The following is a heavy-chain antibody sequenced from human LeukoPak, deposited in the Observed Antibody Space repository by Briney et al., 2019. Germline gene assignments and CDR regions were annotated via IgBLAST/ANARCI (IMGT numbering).Heavy chain of an antibody. CDR1: GGSISSYY. Sequence: PSETLSLTCTVSGGSISSYYWSWIRQPPGKGLEWIGYIYYSGSTNYNPSLKSRVTISVDTSKNQFSLKLSSVTAADTAVYYCARRRAARPAPRMIWDAFDIWGQGTMVTVSS. J-gene: IGHJ3*02. D-gene: IGHD6-6*01. CDR2: IYYSGST. CDR3: ARRRAARPAPRMIWDAFDI. V-gene: IGHV4-59*08.